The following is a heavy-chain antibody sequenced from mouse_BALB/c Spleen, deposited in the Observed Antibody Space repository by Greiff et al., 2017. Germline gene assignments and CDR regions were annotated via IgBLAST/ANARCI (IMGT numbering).Heavy chain of an antibody. J-gene: IGHJ2*01. CDR3: ARSGDYEYFDY. CDR1: GYTFSSYW. Sequence: QVQLQQSGAELMKPGASVKISCKATGYTFSSYWIEWVKQRPGHGLEWIGEILPGSGSTNYNEKFKGKATFTADTSSNTAYMQLSSLTSEDSAVYYCARSGDYEYFDYWGQGTTLTVSS. V-gene: IGHV1-9*01. D-gene: IGHD2-4*01. CDR2: ILPGSGST.